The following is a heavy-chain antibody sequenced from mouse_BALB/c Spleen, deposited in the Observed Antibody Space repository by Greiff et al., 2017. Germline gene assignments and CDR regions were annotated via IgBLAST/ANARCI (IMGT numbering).Heavy chain of an antibody. D-gene: IGHD2-10*01. CDR1: GYTFTSYW. V-gene: IGHV1-87*01. Sequence: VKLQQSGAELARPGASVKLSCKASGYTFTSYWMQWVKQRPGQGLEGIGAIYPGDGGTRYTQKFKGKATLTADKSSSTAYMQLSSLASEDSAVYYCARGLLGAMDYWGQGTSVTVSS. J-gene: IGHJ4*01. CDR2: IYPGDGGT. CDR3: ARGLLGAMDY.